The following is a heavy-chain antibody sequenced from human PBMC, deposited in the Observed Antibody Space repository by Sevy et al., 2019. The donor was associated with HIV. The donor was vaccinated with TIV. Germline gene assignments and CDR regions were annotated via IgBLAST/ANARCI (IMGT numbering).Heavy chain of an antibody. V-gene: IGHV4-34*01. CDR1: GGSFSGYY. J-gene: IGHJ6*03. CDR2: INHSGST. CDR3: ARLNRPIVVVPAAIIYYYMDV. Sequence: SETLSLTCAVYGGSFSGYYWSWIRQPPGKGLEWIGEINHSGSTNYNPSLKSRVTISVDTSKNQFSLKLSSVTAADTAVYYSARLNRPIVVVPAAIIYYYMDVWGKGTTVTVSS. D-gene: IGHD2-2*01.